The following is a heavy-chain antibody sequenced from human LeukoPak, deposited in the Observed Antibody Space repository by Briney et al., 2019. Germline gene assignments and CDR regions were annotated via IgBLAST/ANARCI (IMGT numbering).Heavy chain of an antibody. D-gene: IGHD3-22*01. Sequence: SETLSLTCTVSGCSISSYYWSWIRQPPGKGLEWIGYIFYSGNTSYNPSLKSRVTISVDTSKNQFSLKLSSVTAADTAVYYCARGPTYYYNSSGYYSWFDPWGQGTLVTVSS. V-gene: IGHV4-59*01. CDR1: GCSISSYY. CDR2: IFYSGNT. J-gene: IGHJ5*02. CDR3: ARGPTYYYNSSGYYSWFDP.